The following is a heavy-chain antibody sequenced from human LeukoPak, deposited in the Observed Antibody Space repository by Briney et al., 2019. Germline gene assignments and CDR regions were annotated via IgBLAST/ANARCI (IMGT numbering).Heavy chain of an antibody. Sequence: SVKVSCKASGGTFSSYAISWVRQAPGQGLEWMGGIIPIFGTANYAQKFQGRVTITADESTSTAYMELSSVTAADTAVYYCARPSRGFSRRFDYWGQGTLVTVSS. CDR3: ARPSRGFSRRFDY. J-gene: IGHJ4*02. D-gene: IGHD3-10*01. CDR1: GGTFSSYA. CDR2: IIPIFGTA. V-gene: IGHV1-69*13.